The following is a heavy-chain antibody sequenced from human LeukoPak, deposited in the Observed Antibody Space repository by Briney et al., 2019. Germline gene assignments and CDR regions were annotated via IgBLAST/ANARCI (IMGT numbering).Heavy chain of an antibody. J-gene: IGHJ4*02. CDR1: GSYW. Sequence: QPGGSLRLSCAASGSYWMHWVRQAPGKGLVWVSHINSDGSWTSYADSVKGRFTISKDNAKNTVYLQMNNLRAEDTAVYYCVSFYETYWGRRTLVTVSS. CDR3: VSFYETY. V-gene: IGHV3-74*01. CDR2: INSDGSWT. D-gene: IGHD2/OR15-2a*01.